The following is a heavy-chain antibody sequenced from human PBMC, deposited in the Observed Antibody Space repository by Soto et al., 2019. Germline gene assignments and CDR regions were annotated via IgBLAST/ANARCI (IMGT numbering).Heavy chain of an antibody. CDR2: ISGANGNT. CDR1: GYPFTSYG. J-gene: IGHJ3*02. V-gene: IGHV1-18*01. CDR3: VXXXXXXXXXXAFET. Sequence: QVQLVQSGAEVKSPGASVKLSCQASGYPFTSYGIIWVRQAPGQGLEYMGWISGANGNTNYAQKIQGRVTMTTDTSTSTAYMELRSLRSDDTAVYYCVXXXXXXXXXXAFETWGQGTMVTVSS.